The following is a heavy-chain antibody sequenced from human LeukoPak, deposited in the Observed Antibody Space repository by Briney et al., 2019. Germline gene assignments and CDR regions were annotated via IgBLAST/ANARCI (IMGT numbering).Heavy chain of an antibody. CDR3: ARGGYCSSTSCYTGDR. J-gene: IGHJ4*02. CDR2: IYTSGST. V-gene: IGHV4-61*02. D-gene: IGHD2-2*02. CDR1: GGSISSGSYY. Sequence: PSLTLSLTCTVSGGSISSGSYYWSWIRQPAGKGLEWIGRIYTSGSTNYNPSLKSRVTISVDTSKNQFSLKLSSVTAADTAVYYCARGGYCSSTSCYTGDRWGQGTLVTVSS.